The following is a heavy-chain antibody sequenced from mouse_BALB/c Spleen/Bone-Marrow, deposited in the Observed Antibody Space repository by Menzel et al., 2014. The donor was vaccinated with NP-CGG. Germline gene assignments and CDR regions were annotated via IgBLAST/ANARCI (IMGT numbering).Heavy chain of an antibody. D-gene: IGHD3-1*01. CDR2: IYPGNSDT. Sequence: VQLQQSGTVLARPGAAVKMSCKASGYTFSNYWMHWVKQRPGQGLEWIGTIYPGNSDTTYNQKFKGKAKLTAVTPTSTAYMDLSSLTNEDSAVYYCTTLARTNFDYWGQGTTLTVSS. V-gene: IGHV1-5*01. CDR1: GYTFSNYW. J-gene: IGHJ2*01. CDR3: TTLARTNFDY.